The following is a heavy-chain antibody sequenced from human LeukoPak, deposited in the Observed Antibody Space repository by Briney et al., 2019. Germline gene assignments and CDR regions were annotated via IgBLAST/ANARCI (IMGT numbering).Heavy chain of an antibody. Sequence: SETLSLTCTVSGGSISSSSYYWGWIRQPPGKGLEWIGSIYYSGSTYYNPSLKSRVTISVDTSKNQFSLKLSSVTAADTAVYYCARRRSSSSGDFDYWGQGTLVTVSS. V-gene: IGHV4-39*01. CDR1: GGSISSSSYY. CDR3: ARRRSSSSGDFDY. D-gene: IGHD6-6*01. J-gene: IGHJ4*02. CDR2: IYYSGST.